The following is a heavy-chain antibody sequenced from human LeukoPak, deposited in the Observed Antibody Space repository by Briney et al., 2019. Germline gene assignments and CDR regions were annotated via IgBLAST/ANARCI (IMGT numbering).Heavy chain of an antibody. D-gene: IGHD6-13*01. CDR1: VYTFTSYC. CDR2: INPSGGST. Sequence: GASVKVSCKASVYTFTSYCMHWVRQAPGQGREWMGIINPSGGSTRYAKKFQGRVTMTRDTSKSKVYMELSSLRSEDTAVYYCARGGIAAAGNGENWFDPWGQGTLVTVSS. J-gene: IGHJ5*02. CDR3: ARGGIAAAGNGENWFDP. V-gene: IGHV1-46*01.